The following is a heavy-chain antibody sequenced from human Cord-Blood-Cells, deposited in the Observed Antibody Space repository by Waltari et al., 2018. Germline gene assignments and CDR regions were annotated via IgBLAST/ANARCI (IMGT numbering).Heavy chain of an antibody. J-gene: IGHJ4*02. CDR3: ARTIRGCGVY. CDR2: INHSGST. Sequence: QVQLQQWGAGLFKPSESLSLTCAVYGRSFSGYYWSWIRQPPGKGLEWIGEINHSGSTNYNPSLKSRVTISVDTSKNQFSLKLSSVTAADTAVYYCARTIRGCGVYWGQGTLVTVSS. CDR1: GRSFSGYY. V-gene: IGHV4-34*01. D-gene: IGHD3-10*01.